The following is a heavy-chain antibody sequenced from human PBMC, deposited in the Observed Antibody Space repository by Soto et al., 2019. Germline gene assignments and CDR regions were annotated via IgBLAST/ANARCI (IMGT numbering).Heavy chain of an antibody. V-gene: IGHV3-49*04. CDR1: GFTFSGSA. CDR3: TRDFQGQYYYGMDV. J-gene: IGHJ6*02. CDR2: IRGKPNGGAT. Sequence: GGSLRLSCAASGFTFSGSAMHWVRQAPGKGLEWVGFIRGKPNGGATDYAASLKGRFTISRDDSKSIAYLQMNSLKTEDTAVYYCTRDFQGQYYYGMDVWGQGTTVTVS.